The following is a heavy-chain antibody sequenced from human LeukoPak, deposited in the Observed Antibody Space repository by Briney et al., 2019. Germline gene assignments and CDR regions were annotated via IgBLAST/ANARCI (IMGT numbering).Heavy chain of an antibody. J-gene: IGHJ5*02. Sequence: GGSLRLSCAASGFSFSSNSMSWVRQAPGKGLEWASAISGSGGRTLYADSVKGRFTISRDNSKNMVYLEMNSLRVEDTAVYYCGKDSYVGVNWFDPRGQGTLVTVSS. CDR1: GFSFSSNS. V-gene: IGHV3-23*01. CDR3: GKDSYVGVNWFDP. D-gene: IGHD1-26*01. CDR2: ISGSGGRT.